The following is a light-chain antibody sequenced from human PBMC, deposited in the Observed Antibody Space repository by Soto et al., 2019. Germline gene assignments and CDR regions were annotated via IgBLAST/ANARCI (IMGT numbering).Light chain of an antibody. Sequence: DIQMTQSPSTLSGSVGDRVTITCRASQTISSWLAWYQQKPGKAPKLLIYKASTLKSGVPSRFSGSGSGTDFTLTISSLQPEDFAPYYCLQSYRTPLTFGGGTKVAIK. CDR2: KAS. CDR1: QTISSW. J-gene: IGKJ4*01. CDR3: LQSYRTPLT. V-gene: IGKV1-5*03.